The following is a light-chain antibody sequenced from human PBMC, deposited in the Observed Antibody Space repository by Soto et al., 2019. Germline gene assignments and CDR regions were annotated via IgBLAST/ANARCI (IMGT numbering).Light chain of an antibody. CDR2: DAS. Sequence: EIVLTQSPASLSLSPAEGAALSCRASQSFSTYLAWYQQPPRRPPRLLIYDASKRAPGTPDRFSGSGSGTDFPLTISRLEPEDFAVFYCQQYGSSITFGQGTRLEIK. J-gene: IGKJ5*01. CDR1: QSFSTY. V-gene: IGKV3-20*01. CDR3: QQYGSSIT.